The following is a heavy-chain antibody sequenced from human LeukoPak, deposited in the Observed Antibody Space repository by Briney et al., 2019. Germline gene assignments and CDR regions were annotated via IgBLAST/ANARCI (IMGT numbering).Heavy chain of an antibody. V-gene: IGHV3-23*01. CDR1: GFTFSSYA. CDR2: ISGSGGST. Sequence: GGSLRLSCAASGFTFSSYAMSWVRQAPGKGLEWVSAISGSGGSTYYADSVEGRFTISRDNSKNTLYLQMNSLRAEDTAVYYCAKDRKYCSGGSCFLPSGYYFDYWGQGTLVTVSS. CDR3: AKDRKYCSGGSCFLPSGYYFDY. J-gene: IGHJ4*02. D-gene: IGHD2-15*01.